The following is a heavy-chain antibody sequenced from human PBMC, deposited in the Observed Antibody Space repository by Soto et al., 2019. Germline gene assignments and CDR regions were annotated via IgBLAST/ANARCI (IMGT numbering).Heavy chain of an antibody. CDR2: VHYRGTT. Sequence: QVRLEESGPGLVKPSETLSLTCNVSGASIINHYWSWIRQPPGKALEWVAFVHYRGTTNYNPSLGGRVFISVDTSKDQFSLKVTSVTAVDTAVYFFARNSDYGSSFRLWGRGTLGTVSS. CDR1: GASIINHY. J-gene: IGHJ2*01. V-gene: IGHV4-59*11. CDR3: ARNSDYGSSFRL. D-gene: IGHD4-17*01.